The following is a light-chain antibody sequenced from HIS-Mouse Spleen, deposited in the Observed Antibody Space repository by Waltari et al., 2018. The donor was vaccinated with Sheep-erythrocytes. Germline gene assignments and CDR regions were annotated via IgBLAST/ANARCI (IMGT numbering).Light chain of an antibody. J-gene: IGLJ3*02. V-gene: IGLV2-8*01. Sequence: QSALTQPPSASGSPGQSVTISCTGTSSDVGGYNSVSGYQQHPGKAPKLMIYEVSKRPSGVPDRFSGSKSGNTASLTVSGLQAEDEADYYCSSYAGSNNWVFGGGTKLTVL. CDR2: EVS. CDR1: SSDVGGYNS. CDR3: SSYAGSNNWV.